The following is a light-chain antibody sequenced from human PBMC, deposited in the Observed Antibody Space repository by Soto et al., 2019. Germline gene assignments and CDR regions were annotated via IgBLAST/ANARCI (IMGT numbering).Light chain of an antibody. CDR1: SSDVGGYKY. CDR3: SSYTSRSTLV. V-gene: IGLV2-8*01. J-gene: IGLJ3*02. CDR2: AVS. Sequence: QSALTQPPSASGSPGQSVTISCTGTSSDVGGYKYVSWYQQYPGKAPKLMIYAVSKRPSGVPDRFSGSKSGNTASLTVSGLQAEDEADYYCSSYTSRSTLVFGGGTKLTVL.